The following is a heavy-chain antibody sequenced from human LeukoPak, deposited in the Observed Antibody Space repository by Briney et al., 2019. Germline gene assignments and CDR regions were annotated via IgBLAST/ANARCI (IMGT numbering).Heavy chain of an antibody. CDR2: INPNSGGT. J-gene: IGHJ4*02. V-gene: IGHV1-2*06. Sequence: GASVKVSCKASGYTFTGYYMHWVRQAPGQGLEWMGRINPNSGGTNYAQKFQGRVTITRDTSISTAYMELSRLSTDDTAVYYCARGGSGWLDYFDYWGQGTLVTVSS. CDR3: ARGGSGWLDYFDY. CDR1: GYTFTGYY. D-gene: IGHD6-19*01.